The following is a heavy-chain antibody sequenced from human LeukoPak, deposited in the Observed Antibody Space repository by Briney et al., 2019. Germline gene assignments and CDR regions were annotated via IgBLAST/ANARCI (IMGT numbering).Heavy chain of an antibody. D-gene: IGHD1-1*01. V-gene: IGHV1-18*04. CDR2: ISGYNVNT. CDR1: GYTFTSYG. CDR3: ARDQYSWNPWEYGMDV. Sequence: ASVKVSCKASGYTFTSYGISWVRQAPGQGLEWMGWISGYNVNTNYAQKLQGRVTMTTDTSTSTAYMELGSLRSDDTAVYYCARDQYSWNPWEYGMDVWGKGTTVTVSP. J-gene: IGHJ6*04.